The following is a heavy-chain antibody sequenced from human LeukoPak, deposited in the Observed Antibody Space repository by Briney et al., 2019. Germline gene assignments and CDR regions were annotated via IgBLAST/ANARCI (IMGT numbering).Heavy chain of an antibody. CDR3: ARDGVGAVRSDAFDI. V-gene: IGHV3-33*01. CDR2: IWYDGSNK. D-gene: IGHD1-26*01. CDR1: GFTFSSYG. Sequence: GRSLRLSCAASGFTFSSYGMHWVCQAPGKGLEWVAVIWYDGSNKYYADSVKGRFTISRDNSKSTLYLQMNSLRAEDTAVYYCARDGVGAVRSDAFDIWGQGTMVTVSS. J-gene: IGHJ3*02.